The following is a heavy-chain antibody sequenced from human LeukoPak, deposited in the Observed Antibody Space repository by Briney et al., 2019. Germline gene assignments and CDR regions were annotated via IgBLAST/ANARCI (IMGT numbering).Heavy chain of an antibody. V-gene: IGHV3-30*03. CDR2: ISYDGSDK. D-gene: IGHD3-3*01. CDR3: ARDWSGAADYFDY. CDR1: GFSFSTYG. Sequence: PGGSLRLSCAASGFSFSTYGMHWVRQVPGKGLEWVSLISYDGSDKYYGDSVKGRFTISRDNSKNTLYLQMNSLRPEDTAVYYCARDWSGAADYFDYWGQGTLVTVSS. J-gene: IGHJ4*02.